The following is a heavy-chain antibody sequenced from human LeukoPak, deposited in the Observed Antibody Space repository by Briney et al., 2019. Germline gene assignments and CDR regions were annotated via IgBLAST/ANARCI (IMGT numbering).Heavy chain of an antibody. CDR2: ISAYNGNT. CDR3: ARADRRSGNDY. Sequence: ASVKVSCKASGYTFTSYGISWVRQAPGQGLEWMGWISAYNGNTNYAQKLQGRVTMTRDTSTSTVYMELSSLRSEDTAVYYCARADRRSGNDYWGQGTLVTVSS. D-gene: IGHD2-15*01. CDR1: GYTFTSYG. V-gene: IGHV1-18*01. J-gene: IGHJ4*02.